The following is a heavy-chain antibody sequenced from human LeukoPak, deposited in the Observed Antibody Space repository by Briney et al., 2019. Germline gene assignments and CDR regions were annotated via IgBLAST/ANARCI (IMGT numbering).Heavy chain of an antibody. V-gene: IGHV4-38-2*01. J-gene: IGHJ4*02. CDR3: ARRSQYYDFWSGYYGDYFDY. Sequence: SETLSLXCAVSGYSISSGYYWGWIRQPPGKGLEWIGSIYHSGSTYYNPSLKSRVTISVDTSKNQFSLKLSSVTAADTAVYYCARRSQYYDFWSGYYGDYFDYWGLGTLVTVSS. D-gene: IGHD3-3*01. CDR2: IYHSGST. CDR1: GYSISSGYY.